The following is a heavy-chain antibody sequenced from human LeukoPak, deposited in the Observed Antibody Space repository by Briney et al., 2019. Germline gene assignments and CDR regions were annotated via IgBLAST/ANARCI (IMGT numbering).Heavy chain of an antibody. Sequence: GGSLRLSCAASGFTFSSYSMYWVRQAPGKGLEYVSAINSDGGSTYYADSVKGRFTISRDNSKNTLYLQMGSLRAEDMAVCYCAKGAYYYYMDVWGKGTTVTVSS. CDR1: GFTFSSYS. CDR3: AKGAYYYYMDV. J-gene: IGHJ6*03. CDR2: INSDGGST. V-gene: IGHV3-64*02. D-gene: IGHD3-16*01.